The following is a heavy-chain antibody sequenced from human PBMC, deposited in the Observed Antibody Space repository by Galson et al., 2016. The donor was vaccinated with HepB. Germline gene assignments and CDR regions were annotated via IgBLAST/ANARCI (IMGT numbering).Heavy chain of an antibody. J-gene: IGHJ6*02. Sequence: LRLSCAASGFPFDDYTMHWVRQAPGKGLEWVSLISWDGRSPDYADPVKGRFTISRDNRKNSLYLQMNSLRSEDTALYYCGKDWGSLWESSGKGMDVWGQGTMITVSS. CDR3: GKDWGSLWESSGKGMDV. V-gene: IGHV3-43*01. CDR2: ISWDGRSP. D-gene: IGHD3-10*01. CDR1: GFPFDDYT.